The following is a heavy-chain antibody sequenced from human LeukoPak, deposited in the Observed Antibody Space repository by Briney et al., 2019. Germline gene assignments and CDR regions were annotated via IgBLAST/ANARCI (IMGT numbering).Heavy chain of an antibody. J-gene: IGHJ4*02. CDR1: GFTFSSYA. Sequence: GGSLRLSCAASGFTFSSYAMSWVRQAPGKGLEWVSSISGSGGSTYDADSVKGRFTISRDNSKNMLYLEMNSLRADDMAVYYCAKEILYISGSYYNVGPSDYWGQGTLVTVSS. CDR2: ISGSGGST. V-gene: IGHV3-23*01. CDR3: AKEILYISGSYYNVGPSDY. D-gene: IGHD3-10*01.